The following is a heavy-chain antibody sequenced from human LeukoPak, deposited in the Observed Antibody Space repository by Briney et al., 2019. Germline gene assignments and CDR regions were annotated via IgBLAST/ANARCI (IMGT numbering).Heavy chain of an antibody. D-gene: IGHD5-18*01. CDR2: IYYSGST. J-gene: IGHJ6*03. Sequence: SETLSLTCTVSGGSISSYYWSWIRQPPGKGLEGIGYIYYSGSTNYNPSLKSRISISVDTSKNQFSLKLSSVTAADRAVYYCARTTEGGYTYNYFYYYYMDVWGKGTTVTISS. V-gene: IGHV4-59*01. CDR3: ARTTEGGYTYNYFYYYYMDV. CDR1: GGSISSYY.